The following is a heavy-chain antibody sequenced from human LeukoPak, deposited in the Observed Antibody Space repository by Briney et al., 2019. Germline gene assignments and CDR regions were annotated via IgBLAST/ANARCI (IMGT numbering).Heavy chain of an antibody. Sequence: GASVKVSCKASGYTFTSYAMHWVRQAPGQRLEWMGWINAGNGNTKYSQKFQGRVTITRDTSASTAYMELSSLRSEDTAVYYCARDYHSLWFGESPGYWGQGTLVTVSS. CDR1: GYTFTSYA. V-gene: IGHV1-3*01. D-gene: IGHD3-10*01. J-gene: IGHJ4*02. CDR2: INAGNGNT. CDR3: ARDYHSLWFGESPGY.